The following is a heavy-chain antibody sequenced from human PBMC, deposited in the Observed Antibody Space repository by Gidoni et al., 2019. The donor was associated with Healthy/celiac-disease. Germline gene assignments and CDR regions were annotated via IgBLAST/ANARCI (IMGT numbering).Heavy chain of an antibody. V-gene: IGHV4-59*01. CDR2: IYYSGST. CDR1: GGSIRSYY. D-gene: IGHD2-2*01. CDR3: ARDRGIVVVPAAGYYYYGMDV. J-gene: IGHJ6*02. Sequence: QVQLQESGPGLVKPSETLSLTCTVSGGSIRSYYWSWIRQPPGKGLEWIGYIYYSGSTNYNPSLKSRVTISVDTSKNQFSLKLSSVTAADTAVYYCARDRGIVVVPAAGYYYYGMDVWGQGTTVTVSS.